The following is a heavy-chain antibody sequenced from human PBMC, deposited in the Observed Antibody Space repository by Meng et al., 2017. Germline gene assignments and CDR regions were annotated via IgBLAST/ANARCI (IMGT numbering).Heavy chain of an antibody. Sequence: GGSLRLSCAASGFTFSSYSMHWVRQAPGKGLEWVSSISSSSSYIYYADSVKGRFTISRDNAKNSLYLQMNSLRAEDTAVYYCARDVSRGRGDYIWCDPWGQGTLVTVSS. CDR1: GFTFSSYS. CDR2: ISSSSSYI. V-gene: IGHV3-21*01. J-gene: IGHJ5*02. D-gene: IGHD4-17*01. CDR3: ARDVSRGRGDYIWCDP.